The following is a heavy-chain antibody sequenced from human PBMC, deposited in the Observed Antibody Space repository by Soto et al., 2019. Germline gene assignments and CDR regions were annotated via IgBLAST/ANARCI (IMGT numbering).Heavy chain of an antibody. CDR3: ARHYSSGSRNWFDP. J-gene: IGHJ5*02. CDR2: IYYSGST. D-gene: IGHD6-19*01. Sequence: SETLSLTCSVSGGSINSSSYFWGWVRQPPGKGLEWIGSIYYSGSTYFNPSLRSRVTISVDTSKNQFSLKLSSVTAADTAVFYCARHYSSGSRNWFDPWGQGTPAPVSS. V-gene: IGHV4-39*01. CDR1: GGSINSSSYF.